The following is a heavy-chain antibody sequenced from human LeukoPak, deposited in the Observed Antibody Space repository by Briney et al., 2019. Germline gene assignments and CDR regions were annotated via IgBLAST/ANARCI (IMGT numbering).Heavy chain of an antibody. D-gene: IGHD3-3*01. CDR1: GYTFTSYD. CDR2: MNPNSGNT. J-gene: IGHJ6*03. Sequence: ASVKVSCKASGYTFTSYDINWVRQATGQGLEWMGWMNPNSGNTGYAQKFQGRVTITRNTSISTAYMELSSLISEDTAVYYCARIGSITIFGVVNNYMDVWGKGTTVTVSS. CDR3: ARIGSITIFGVVNNYMDV. V-gene: IGHV1-8*03.